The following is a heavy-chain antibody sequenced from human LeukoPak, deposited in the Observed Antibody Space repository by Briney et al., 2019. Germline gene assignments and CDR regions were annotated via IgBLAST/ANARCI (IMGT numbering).Heavy chain of an antibody. CDR1: GGSISSYY. Sequence: SETLSLTCTVSGGSISSYYWSWIRQPPGKGLEWIGYIYYSGSTNYNPSLKSRVTISVDTSKNQFSLKLSSVTAADTAVYYCARLDYKEMVTIWGQGTLVTVSS. CDR3: ARLDYKEMVTI. CDR2: IYYSGST. D-gene: IGHD5-24*01. V-gene: IGHV4-59*01. J-gene: IGHJ4*02.